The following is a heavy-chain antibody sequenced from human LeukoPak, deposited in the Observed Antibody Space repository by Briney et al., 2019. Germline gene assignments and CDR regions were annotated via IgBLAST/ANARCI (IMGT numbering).Heavy chain of an antibody. CDR3: AVSKVEMATSYYFDY. D-gene: IGHD5-24*01. CDR1: XGTFSSYA. V-gene: IGHV1-69*01. J-gene: IGHJ4*02. Sequence: XXASXGTFSSYAISXVRQAPGQGIEWMGGIIPIFGTANYAQKFQGRVTITADESTSTDYMELSSLRSEDTAVYYCAVSKVEMATSYYFDYWGQGTLVTVSS. CDR2: IIPIFGTA.